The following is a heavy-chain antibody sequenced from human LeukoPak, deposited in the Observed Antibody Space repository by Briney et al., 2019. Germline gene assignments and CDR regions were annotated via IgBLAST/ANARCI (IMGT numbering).Heavy chain of an antibody. CDR3: ARSDLYGDYPPGNY. J-gene: IGHJ4*02. CDR1: SGSIFSSNW. D-gene: IGHD4-17*01. CDR2: IFHSGST. Sequence: SETLSLTCAVSSGSIFSSNWWSWVRQPPGKGLEWIGQIFHSGSTSYSPSLKSRVTISVDKSKNQFSLRLTSVTAADTAFYYRARSDLYGDYPPGNYWGQGTLVAVSS. V-gene: IGHV4-4*02.